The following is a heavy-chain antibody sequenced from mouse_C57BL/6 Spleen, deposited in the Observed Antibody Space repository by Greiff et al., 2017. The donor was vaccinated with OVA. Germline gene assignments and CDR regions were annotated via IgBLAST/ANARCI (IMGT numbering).Heavy chain of an antibody. CDR3: ARDKTMITTGFAY. Sequence: VQLQQSGPELVKPGASVKISCKASGYSFTGYYMNWVKQSPEKSLEWIGEINPSTGGTTYNQKFKAKATLTVDKSSSTAYMQLKSLTSEDSAVYYCARDKTMITTGFAYWGQGTLVTVSA. J-gene: IGHJ3*01. V-gene: IGHV1-42*01. D-gene: IGHD2-4*01. CDR1: GYSFTGYY. CDR2: INPSTGGT.